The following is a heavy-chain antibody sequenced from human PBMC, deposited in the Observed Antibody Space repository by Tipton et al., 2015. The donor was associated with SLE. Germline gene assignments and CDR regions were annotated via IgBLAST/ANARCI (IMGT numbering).Heavy chain of an antibody. Sequence: SLRLSCVASGFTLSNYGMHWVRQAPGKGLEWVALTSYDGRNKYYADSVNGRFTISRDNSKNTLFLQMNSLRAEDTAVYYCARVLGSYYGMDVWGQGTTVTVSS. CDR2: TSYDGRNK. V-gene: IGHV3-30*03. J-gene: IGHJ6*02. CDR1: GFTLSNYG. CDR3: ARVLGSYYGMDV.